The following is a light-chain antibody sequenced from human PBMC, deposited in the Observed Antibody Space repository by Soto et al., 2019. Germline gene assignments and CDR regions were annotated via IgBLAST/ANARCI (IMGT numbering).Light chain of an antibody. Sequence: DMQMPQPHSSLSASVGHRVTITCRPSQSITRFFNWYQQNPGKAPQLLTYAASSLESGVPSRVSGSGSGTDFSLTISSLKPEDLATYDCQQHYSPPPITFGQGTRLEIK. CDR2: AAS. CDR3: QQHYSPPPIT. J-gene: IGKJ5*01. CDR1: QSITRF. V-gene: IGKV1-39*01.